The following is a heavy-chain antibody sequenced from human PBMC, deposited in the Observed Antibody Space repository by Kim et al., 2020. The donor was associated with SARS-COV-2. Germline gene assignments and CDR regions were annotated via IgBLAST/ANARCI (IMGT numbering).Heavy chain of an antibody. CDR3: ARDLVEQQLVLGYYYGMDV. CDR2: ISSSSSYI. CDR1: GFTFSSYS. Sequence: GGSLRLSCAASGFTFSSYSMNWVRQAPGKGLEWVSSISSSSSYIYYADSVKGRFTISRDNAKNSLYLQMNSLRAEDTAVYCCARDLVEQQLVLGYYYGMDVWGQGTTVTVSS. J-gene: IGHJ6*02. V-gene: IGHV3-21*01. D-gene: IGHD6-13*01.